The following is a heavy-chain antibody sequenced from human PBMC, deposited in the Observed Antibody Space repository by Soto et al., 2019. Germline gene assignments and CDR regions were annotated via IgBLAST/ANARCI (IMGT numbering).Heavy chain of an antibody. Sequence: GGSLRLSCAASGLTFSSYWMSWVRQAPGKGLEWVANIKQDGSEKYYVDSVKGRFTISRDNAKNSLYLQMNSLRAEDTAVYYCASVLRFLEWSGMDVWGQGTTVTVSS. CDR3: ASVLRFLEWSGMDV. CDR2: IKQDGSEK. J-gene: IGHJ6*02. D-gene: IGHD3-3*01. CDR1: GLTFSSYW. V-gene: IGHV3-7*03.